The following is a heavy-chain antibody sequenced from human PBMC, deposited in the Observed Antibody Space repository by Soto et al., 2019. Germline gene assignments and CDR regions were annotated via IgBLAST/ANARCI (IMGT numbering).Heavy chain of an antibody. V-gene: IGHV4-30-2*01. Sequence: QLQLQESGSGLVKPSQTLSLTCAVSGGSISSGGYSWSWIRQPPGKGLEWIGYIYHSGSTYYNPSLKSRVTISVDRSKNQCSLKLSSVTAADTAVYYCASAGGSGAVAADYWGQGTLVTVSS. CDR2: IYHSGST. J-gene: IGHJ4*02. CDR1: GGSISSGGYS. CDR3: ASAGGSGAVAADY. D-gene: IGHD6-19*01.